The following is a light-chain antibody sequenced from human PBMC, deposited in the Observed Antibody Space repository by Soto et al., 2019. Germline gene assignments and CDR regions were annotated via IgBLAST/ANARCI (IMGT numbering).Light chain of an antibody. CDR3: QEYDNLPS. CDR1: QDISYY. J-gene: IGKJ3*01. V-gene: IGKV1-33*01. Sequence: DVQMTQSPSSLSASVGDRVTITCQASQDISYYLNWYQQKPGKAPKLLIYDASNLETGVPSRISGSGSGTDFSFTISSLQPEDIATYYCQEYDNLPSFGPGTKVDIK. CDR2: DAS.